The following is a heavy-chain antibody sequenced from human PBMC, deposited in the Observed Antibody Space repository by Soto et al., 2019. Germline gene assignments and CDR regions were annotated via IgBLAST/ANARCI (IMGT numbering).Heavy chain of an antibody. V-gene: IGHV3-11*01. Sequence: GGSLRLSCAASGFTFSDYYMSWIRQAPGKGLEWVSAISGSGSTIYYADSVKGRFTISRDNAKNSLYLQMNSLRAKNTAEYYCARKFWSEERLSFDHWGQGTLVTVSS. CDR1: GFTFSDYY. D-gene: IGHD1-26*01. J-gene: IGHJ4*02. CDR3: ARKFWSEERLSFDH. CDR2: ISGSGSTI.